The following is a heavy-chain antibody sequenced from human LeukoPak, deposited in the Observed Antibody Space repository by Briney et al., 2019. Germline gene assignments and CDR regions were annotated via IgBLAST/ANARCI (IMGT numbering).Heavy chain of an antibody. D-gene: IGHD1-20*01. CDR2: IIPIFGTA. CDR1: GGTFSSYA. V-gene: IGHV1-69*05. J-gene: IGHJ4*02. Sequence: ATVKVSCKASGGTFSSYAISWVRQAPGQGLEWMGGIIPIFGTANYAQKFQGRVTITTDESTSTAYMELSSLRSEDTAVYYCASGMNGTRDYYFDYWGQGTLVTVSS. CDR3: ASGMNGTRDYYFDY.